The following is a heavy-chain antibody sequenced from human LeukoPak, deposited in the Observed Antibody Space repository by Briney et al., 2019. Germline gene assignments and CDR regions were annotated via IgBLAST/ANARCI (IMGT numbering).Heavy chain of an antibody. J-gene: IGHJ4*02. CDR3: AKDIRSYGSGTYLDH. Sequence: GRSLRLSCAASGFTFDDYAMHWVRQAPGKGLERVSSISWNSGSIGYADSVKGRFAISRDNAKNSLYLQMNSLRAEDLAVYYCAKDIRSYGSGTYLDHWGQGSLVTVSS. CDR1: GFTFDDYA. CDR2: ISWNSGSI. V-gene: IGHV3-9*03. D-gene: IGHD3-10*01.